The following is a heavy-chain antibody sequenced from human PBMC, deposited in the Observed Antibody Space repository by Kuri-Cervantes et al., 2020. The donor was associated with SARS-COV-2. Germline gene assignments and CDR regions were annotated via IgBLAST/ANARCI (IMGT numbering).Heavy chain of an antibody. V-gene: IGHV4-34*01. CDR3: ATQGIVVVPAAIGHMDV. CDR1: GGSLSGYY. CDR2: INHSGST. Sequence: SQTLSLTCAVYGGSLSGYYWSWIRQPPGKGLEWIGEINHSGSTNYNPSLTSRVTMSVDTSKHQFSLKLSSVTSADTAVYYCATQGIVVVPAAIGHMDVWGKGTTVTVSS. J-gene: IGHJ6*03. D-gene: IGHD2-2*01.